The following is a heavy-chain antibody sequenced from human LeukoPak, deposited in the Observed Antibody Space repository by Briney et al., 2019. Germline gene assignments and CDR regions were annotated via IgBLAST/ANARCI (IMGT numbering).Heavy chain of an antibody. J-gene: IGHJ3*02. V-gene: IGHV4-59*01. Sequence: SETLSLTCAVSGGSISTYYCSRIRQPPGKGLEWTGYIHYSGSTNYNPSLKSRVTILVDTSKNQFSLRLSSVTAADTAVYYCARGGLDSNGYWTAFDIWGQGTMVTVSS. D-gene: IGHD3-22*01. CDR2: IHYSGST. CDR3: ARGGLDSNGYWTAFDI. CDR1: GGSISTYY.